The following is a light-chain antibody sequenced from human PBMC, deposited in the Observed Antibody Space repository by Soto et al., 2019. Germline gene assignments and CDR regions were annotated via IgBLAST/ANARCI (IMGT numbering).Light chain of an antibody. CDR2: AAS. J-gene: IGKJ4*01. V-gene: IGKV1-8*01. CDR1: QGISSY. Sequence: IRMTQSPSSLSASTGDRVTITCRASQGISSYLAWYQQKPGKAPKLLIYAASTLQSGVPSRFSGSGSGTDFTLTISCLQSEDFATYYCQQYYSYPLTFGGGTKVDIK. CDR3: QQYYSYPLT.